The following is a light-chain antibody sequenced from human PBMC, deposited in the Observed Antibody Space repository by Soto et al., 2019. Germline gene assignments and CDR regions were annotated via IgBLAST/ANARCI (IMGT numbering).Light chain of an antibody. CDR1: SSDVGGYNY. J-gene: IGLJ3*02. V-gene: IGLV2-11*01. CDR2: DVS. CDR3: CSYAGSYTLWV. Sequence: QSALTQPRSVCGSPGQAGTISCTGTSSDVGGYNYVSWYQQYPGKAPKLIIYDVSKRPSGVPDRFSVSKSGNTASLTISGLQAEDEADYYCCSYAGSYTLWVFGGGTKVTVL.